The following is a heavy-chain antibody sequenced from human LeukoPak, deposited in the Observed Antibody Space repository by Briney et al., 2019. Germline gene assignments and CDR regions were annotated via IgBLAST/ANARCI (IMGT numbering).Heavy chain of an antibody. CDR1: GFTFDDYA. CDR2: ISGDGGST. CDR3: ARDPAGYGLDY. Sequence: GGSLRLSCAASGFTFDDYAMHWVRQAPGKGLEWVSLISGDGGSTYYADSVKGRFTISRDNAKNTLYLQMNSLRAEDTAVYYCARDPAGYGLDYWGQGTLVTVSS. J-gene: IGHJ4*02. V-gene: IGHV3-43*02. D-gene: IGHD2-15*01.